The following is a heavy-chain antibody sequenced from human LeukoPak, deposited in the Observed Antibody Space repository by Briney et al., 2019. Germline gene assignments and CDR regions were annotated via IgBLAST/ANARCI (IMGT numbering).Heavy chain of an antibody. CDR3: ARLGPYYDSSGYGEYNWFDP. CDR1: GGTFSSYA. J-gene: IGHJ5*02. V-gene: IGHV1-69*13. Sequence: AASVKVSCKAPGGTFSSYAISWVRQAPGQGLEWMGGIIPIFGTANYAQKFQGRVTITADESTSTAYMELSSLRSEDTAVYYCARLGPYYDSSGYGEYNWFDPWGQGTLVTVSS. CDR2: IIPIFGTA. D-gene: IGHD3-22*01.